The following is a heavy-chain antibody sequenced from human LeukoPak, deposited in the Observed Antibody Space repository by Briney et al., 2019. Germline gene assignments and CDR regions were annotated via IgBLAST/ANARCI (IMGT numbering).Heavy chain of an antibody. J-gene: IGHJ4*02. Sequence: ASVKVSCKASGYTFTSYYMHWVRQAPGQGLEWMGIINPSGGSTSYAQKFQGRVTVTRDTSTSTVYMELSRLRSDDTAVYYCARGPTSPSSYYDFWSGYYATHPFDYWGQGTLVTVSS. CDR1: GYTFTSYY. CDR3: ARGPTSPSSYYDFWSGYYATHPFDY. CDR2: INPSGGST. D-gene: IGHD3-3*01. V-gene: IGHV1-46*01.